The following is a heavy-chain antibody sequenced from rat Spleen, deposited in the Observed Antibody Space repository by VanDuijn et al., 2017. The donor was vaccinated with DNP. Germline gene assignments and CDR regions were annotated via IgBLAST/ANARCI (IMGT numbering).Heavy chain of an antibody. CDR1: GFIFSNYW. D-gene: IGHD1-2*01. J-gene: IGHJ2*01. CDR3: SRRHYNSYIRFDH. V-gene: IGHV5-31*01. Sequence: EVQLVESGGGPVQPGRSLKLSCVASGFIFSNYWMTWIRQAPGKGLEWVASIINTGDSTYYPDSVKGRFTVSRDNAISTLYLQMDSLGSEDTATYYCSRRHYNSYIRFDHWGQGVMVTVSS. CDR2: IINTGDST.